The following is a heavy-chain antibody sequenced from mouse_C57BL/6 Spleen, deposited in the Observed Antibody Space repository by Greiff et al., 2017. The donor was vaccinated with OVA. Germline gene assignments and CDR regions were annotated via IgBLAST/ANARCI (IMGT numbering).Heavy chain of an antibody. J-gene: IGHJ2*01. V-gene: IGHV5-17*01. Sequence: EVQRVESGGGLVKPGGSLKLSCAASGFTFSDYGMHWVRQAPEKGLEWVAYISSGSSTIYYADTVKGRFTISRDNAKNTLFLQLTSLRSEDTAMYYCARDSNYVLDYWGQGTTLTVSS. CDR1: GFTFSDYG. CDR3: ARDSNYVLDY. CDR2: ISSGSSTI. D-gene: IGHD2-5*01.